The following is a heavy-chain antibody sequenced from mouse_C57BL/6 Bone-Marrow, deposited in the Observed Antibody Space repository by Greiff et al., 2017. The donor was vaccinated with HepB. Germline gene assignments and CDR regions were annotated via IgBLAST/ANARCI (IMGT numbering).Heavy chain of an antibody. CDR3: ARSGTAQAPFAY. CDR2: INPSSGYT. Sequence: VQLQQSGAELARPGASVKMSCKASGYTFTSYTMHWVQQRPGQGLEWIGYINPSSGYTKYKQKFKDKATLTADKSSSTAYMQLSSLTSEDSAVYYCARSGTAQAPFAYWGQGTLVTVSA. V-gene: IGHV1-4*01. CDR1: GYTFTSYT. D-gene: IGHD3-2*02. J-gene: IGHJ3*01.